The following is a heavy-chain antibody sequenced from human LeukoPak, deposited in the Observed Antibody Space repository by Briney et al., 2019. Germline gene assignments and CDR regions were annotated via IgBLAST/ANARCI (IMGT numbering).Heavy chain of an antibody. CDR2: INPNSGGT. CDR3: ARELFVATIKDYFDY. CDR1: GYTFTGYY. V-gene: IGHV1-2*02. D-gene: IGHD5-12*01. Sequence: GASVKVSCKASGYTFTGYYMHWVRQAPGQGLEWMGWINPNSGGTNYAQKFQGRVTMTRDTSISTAYMELSRLRSDDTAVYYCARELFVATIKDYFDYWGQGTLVTVSS. J-gene: IGHJ4*02.